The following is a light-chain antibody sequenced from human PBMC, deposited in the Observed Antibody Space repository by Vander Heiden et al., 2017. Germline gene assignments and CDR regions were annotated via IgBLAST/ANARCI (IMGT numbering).Light chain of an antibody. CDR3: QQNGGSPALT. CDR1: QSV. Sequence: EIVLTQSPGTLSLSPGESATRSCRASQSVPRLLIYGAYNRATGIPDRFSGSGSGTDFTLTITRLEAEDFALYYCQQNGGSPALTFGGGTRVQIK. J-gene: IGKJ4*01. V-gene: IGKV3-20*01. CDR2: GAY.